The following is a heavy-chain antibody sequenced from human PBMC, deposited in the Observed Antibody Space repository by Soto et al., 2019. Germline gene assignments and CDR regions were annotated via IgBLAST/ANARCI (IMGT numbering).Heavy chain of an antibody. CDR3: ARPPGYISDWYYFDL. J-gene: IGHJ4*02. Sequence: ASVKVSCKASGYTFIDYYMHWVRQAPGQGFEWMGRISPRSGGTNYAQRFQGRVTMTWDTSLNTAYMELSSLISEDTAVYYCARPPGYISDWYYFDLWGQGTLVTVSS. CDR1: GYTFIDYY. V-gene: IGHV1-2*02. CDR2: ISPRSGGT. D-gene: IGHD3-9*01.